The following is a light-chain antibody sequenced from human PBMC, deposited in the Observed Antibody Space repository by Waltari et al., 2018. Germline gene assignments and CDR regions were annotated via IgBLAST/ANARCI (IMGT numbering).Light chain of an antibody. CDR2: YSS. V-gene: IGLV3-21*04. CDR3: QAWHTGTSHVV. J-gene: IGLJ2*01. CDR1: DIARKR. Sequence: SYVLTQPPSVSVAPEMTARITCEGTDIARKRFHWYQQKPGQAPVLVMYYSSDRPSGIPERFSGSNSGNTATLTITRVEAGDEADYYCQAWHTGTSHVVFGGGTKLTVL.